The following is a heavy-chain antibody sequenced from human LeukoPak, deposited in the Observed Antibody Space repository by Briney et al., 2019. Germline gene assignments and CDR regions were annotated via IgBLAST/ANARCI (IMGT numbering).Heavy chain of an antibody. J-gene: IGHJ4*02. D-gene: IGHD3-22*01. V-gene: IGHV3-30*18. CDR3: AKGHYDSSGTLDY. Sequence: GGSLRLSCAASGFTFSSYGMHWVRQAPGKGLEWVAVISYDGSNKYYADSVKGRFTISRDNSKNTLYLQMNSLRAEDTAVYYCAKGHYDSSGTLDYWGQGTLVTVSS. CDR1: GFTFSSYG. CDR2: ISYDGSNK.